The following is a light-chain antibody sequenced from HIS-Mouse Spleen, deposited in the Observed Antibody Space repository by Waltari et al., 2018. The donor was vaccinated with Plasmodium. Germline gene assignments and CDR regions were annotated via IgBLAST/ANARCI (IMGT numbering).Light chain of an antibody. J-gene: IGKJ4*01. V-gene: IGKV3-20*01. Sequence: EIVLTQSPGTLSLSPGERATLSCRASQSVSSSNLAWYQQKPGQAPRLLIYGASRMAPGIPDRFSGSGSGTDFTLTISRLEPEDFAVYYCQQYGSSPLTFGGGTKVEIK. CDR3: QQYGSSPLT. CDR2: GAS. CDR1: QSVSSSN.